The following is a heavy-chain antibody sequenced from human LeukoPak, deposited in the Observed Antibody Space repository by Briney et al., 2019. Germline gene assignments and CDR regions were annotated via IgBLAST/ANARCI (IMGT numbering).Heavy chain of an antibody. V-gene: IGHV3-21*01. CDR2: ISSGSSYI. Sequence: GGSLRLSCAASGFTFSNYGMNWVRQAPGKGLEWVASISSGSSYIYYADSVKGRFTISRDNAKNSLYLQMNSLRAEDTAVYYCARARTMYSSGWYQVVNFDYWGQGTLLTVSS. D-gene: IGHD6-19*01. CDR3: ARARTMYSSGWYQVVNFDY. CDR1: GFTFSNYG. J-gene: IGHJ4*02.